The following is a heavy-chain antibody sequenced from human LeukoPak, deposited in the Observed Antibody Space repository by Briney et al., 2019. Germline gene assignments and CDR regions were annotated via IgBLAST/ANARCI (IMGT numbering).Heavy chain of an antibody. J-gene: IGHJ4*02. CDR1: GFTFSSYA. D-gene: IGHD5-12*01. V-gene: IGHV3-30-3*01. Sequence: GGSRKFSGAASGFTFSSYAMHWVRQAPGKGLEGVAVISYDGSNKYYADSVKGRFTISRDNSKNTLYLQMNSLRAEDTAVYYCARDVGGYTPYYFDYWGQGTLVTVSS. CDR2: ISYDGSNK. CDR3: ARDVGGYTPYYFDY.